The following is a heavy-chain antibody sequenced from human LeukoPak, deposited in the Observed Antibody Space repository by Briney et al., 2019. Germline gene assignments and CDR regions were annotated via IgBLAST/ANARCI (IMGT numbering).Heavy chain of an antibody. J-gene: IGHJ4*02. V-gene: IGHV3-13*01. D-gene: IGHD2-2*01. CDR1: GFTFGSYD. CDR3: ARGRCSSTSCYFDY. CDR2: IGTAGDT. Sequence: PGGSLRLSCAASGFTFGSYDMHWVRQATGKGLEWVSAIGTAGDTYYPGSVKGRFTISRENAKNSLYLQMNSLRAGDTAVYYCARGRCSSTSCYFDYWGQGTLVTVSS.